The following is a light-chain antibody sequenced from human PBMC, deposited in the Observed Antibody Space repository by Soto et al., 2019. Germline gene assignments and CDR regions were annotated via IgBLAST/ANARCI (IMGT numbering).Light chain of an antibody. V-gene: IGKV1-33*01. J-gene: IGKJ5*01. CDR3: QQYDILPIT. CDR1: QDINIY. CDR2: DAS. Sequence: MPQSPSSLFASVGDRVTLPCQATQDINIYLNWYQQKPGKAPNLLIYDASNLEIGVPSRFSGSGSGTHFTFTISSLQTEDIGTYYCQQYDILPITFGRGTLLEIK.